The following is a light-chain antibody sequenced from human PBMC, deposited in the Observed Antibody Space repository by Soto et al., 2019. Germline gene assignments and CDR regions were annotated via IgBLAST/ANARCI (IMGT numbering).Light chain of an antibody. CDR1: QSIATF. CDR3: QQTYSTPRT. J-gene: IGKJ1*01. CDR2: AAS. V-gene: IGKV1-39*01. Sequence: DIQMTQSPSSLSASVGDRVTITCRASQSIATFLNWYQQRPGQAPRLLIYAASNLDNGVPSTFSGSGSGTDFTLTISSLQPQDFETYYCQQTYSTPRTFGYGSKLDIX.